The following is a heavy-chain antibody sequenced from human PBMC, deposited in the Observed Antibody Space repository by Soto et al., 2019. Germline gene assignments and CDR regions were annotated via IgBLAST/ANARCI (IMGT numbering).Heavy chain of an antibody. Sequence: PGGSLRLSCAASGFTFSSNAMSWVRQAPGKGLEWVSHISGSGGATYYADSVKGRFTISRDNSKNTLNLQMNRLRVEDTAVYYCAREGVYSDYGDAFDIWGQGTMVTVSS. J-gene: IGHJ3*02. CDR3: AREGVYSDYGDAFDI. V-gene: IGHV3-23*01. CDR1: GFTFSSNA. D-gene: IGHD5-12*01. CDR2: ISGSGGAT.